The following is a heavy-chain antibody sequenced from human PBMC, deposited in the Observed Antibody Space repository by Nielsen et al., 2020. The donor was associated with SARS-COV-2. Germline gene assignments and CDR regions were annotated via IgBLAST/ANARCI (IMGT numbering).Heavy chain of an antibody. CDR1: GDSISSGDYY. CDR3: ARVRVGATTWFDP. J-gene: IGHJ5*02. CDR2: IYHSGST. V-gene: IGHV4-30-4*02. D-gene: IGHD1-26*01. Sequence: SETLSLTCTVSGDSISSGDYYWSWIRQPPGKGLEWITYIYHSGSTYYNPSLKSRVSISVDTSKNQFSLKLSSVTAADTAVYYCARVRVGATTWFDPWGQGTLVTVSS.